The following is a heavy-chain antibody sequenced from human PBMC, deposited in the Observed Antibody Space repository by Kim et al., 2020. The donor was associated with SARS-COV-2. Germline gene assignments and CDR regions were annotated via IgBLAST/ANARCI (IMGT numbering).Heavy chain of an antibody. V-gene: IGHV3-23*01. J-gene: IGHJ6*02. CDR1: GFTFSSYA. D-gene: IGHD6-13*01. Sequence: GGSLRLSCAASGFTFSSYAMSWVRQAPGKGLEWVSAISGSGGSTYYADSVKGRFTISRDNSKNTLYLQMNSLRAEDTAVYYCAKRSQYSSSWYSYYGMDVWGQGTTVTVSS. CDR2: ISGSGGST. CDR3: AKRSQYSSSWYSYYGMDV.